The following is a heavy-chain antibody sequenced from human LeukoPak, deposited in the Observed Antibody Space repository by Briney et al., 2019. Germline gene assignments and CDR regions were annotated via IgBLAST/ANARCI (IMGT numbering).Heavy chain of an antibody. CDR3: AKAGVATIGGFDY. CDR1: GFTFSSYG. Sequence: QPGRSLRLSCAASGFTFSSYGMHWVRQAPGKGLEWVAVISYDGSNKYYADSVKGRFTISRDNSKNTLYLQMNSLRAEDTAVYYCAKAGVATIGGFDYWGQGTLVTVSS. CDR2: ISYDGSNK. V-gene: IGHV3-30*18. D-gene: IGHD5-12*01. J-gene: IGHJ4*02.